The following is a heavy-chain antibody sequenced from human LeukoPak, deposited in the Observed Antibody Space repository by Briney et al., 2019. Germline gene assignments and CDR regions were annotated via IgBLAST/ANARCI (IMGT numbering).Heavy chain of an antibody. CDR3: TREHPNLSLP. CDR2: IRSKAYGGTT. V-gene: IGHV3-49*04. J-gene: IGHJ5*02. CDR1: GFTFCDYA. D-gene: IGHD1-14*01. Sequence: GGSLRLSCTASGFTFCDYAMSWVRQAPGKGLEWVGFIRSKAYGGTTEYAASVKGRFTISRDDSKSIAYLQMNSLKTEDTAVYYCTREHPNLSLPWGQGTLLTVCS.